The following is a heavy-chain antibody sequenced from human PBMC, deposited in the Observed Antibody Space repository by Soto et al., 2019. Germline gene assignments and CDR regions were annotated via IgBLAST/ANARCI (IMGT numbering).Heavy chain of an antibody. Sequence: GGSLRLSCEATEFTFSSYAMSWVRQAPGKGLEWVSAISGSGGSTYYADSVKGRFTISRDNSKNTLYLQMNSLRAEDTAVYYCAKASGYSSGRGYFDYWGQGTLVTVSS. J-gene: IGHJ4*02. V-gene: IGHV3-23*01. CDR1: EFTFSSYA. CDR2: ISGSGGST. D-gene: IGHD6-19*01. CDR3: AKASGYSSGRGYFDY.